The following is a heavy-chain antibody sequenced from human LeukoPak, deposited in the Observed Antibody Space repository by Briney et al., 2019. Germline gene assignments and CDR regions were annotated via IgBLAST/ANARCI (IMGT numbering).Heavy chain of an antibody. V-gene: IGHV3-23*01. CDR2: ISGSADRT. D-gene: IGHD6-13*01. CDR3: AIRANSYSDTWYYFDY. Sequence: GGSLRLSCAASGFTFSSYAINWVRQAPGKGLDWVSAISGSADRTYCTDSVKGRFTISRDNSKNTLYLQMNSLRAEDTAVYYCAIRANSYSDTWYYFDYWGQGTLVTVSS. CDR1: GFTFSSYA. J-gene: IGHJ4*02.